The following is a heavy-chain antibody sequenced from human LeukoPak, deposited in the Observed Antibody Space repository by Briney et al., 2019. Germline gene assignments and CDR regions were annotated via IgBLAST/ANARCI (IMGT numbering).Heavy chain of an antibody. Sequence: ASVKVSCKVSGYTLTELSMHWVRQAPGQGLEWMGWISAYNVNTNDAQKLQGRVTVTTDTSTTTAYMELRSLRSDDTAVYYCARVPVSGPGARFDYWGQGTLVTVSS. CDR2: ISAYNVNT. D-gene: IGHD4-11*01. CDR1: GYTLTELS. CDR3: ARVPVSGPGARFDY. V-gene: IGHV1-18*01. J-gene: IGHJ4*02.